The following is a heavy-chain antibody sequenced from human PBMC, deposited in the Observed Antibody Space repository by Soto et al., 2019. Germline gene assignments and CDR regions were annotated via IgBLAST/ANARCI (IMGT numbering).Heavy chain of an antibody. CDR1: GFTFSNYA. V-gene: IGHV3-23*01. Sequence: EVQLLESGGGLVQPGGSLRLSCGASGFTFSNYAVTWVRQAPGKGLEWVSTISGSGGSTYYADSVKGRFTISRDNSKNTLYLQMNSLRAEHTAVYYCAKDQGSSWYEIDYWGQGTLVTVSS. J-gene: IGHJ4*02. D-gene: IGHD6-13*01. CDR3: AKDQGSSWYEIDY. CDR2: ISGSGGST.